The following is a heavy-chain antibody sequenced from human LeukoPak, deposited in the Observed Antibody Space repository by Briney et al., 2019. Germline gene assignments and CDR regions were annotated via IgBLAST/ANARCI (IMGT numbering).Heavy chain of an antibody. J-gene: IGHJ4*02. CDR2: IYYDGSNK. CDR3: AKDHYDFWSGYSITYYFDY. D-gene: IGHD3-3*01. Sequence: GGSLRLSCAASGFTFSNYGMHWVRQAPGKGLEWVAFIYYDGSNKYYADSVKGRFTISRDNSKNTLAPQMNSLRAEDTAVYYCAKDHYDFWSGYSITYYFDYWGQGTLVTVSS. CDR1: GFTFSNYG. V-gene: IGHV3-30*02.